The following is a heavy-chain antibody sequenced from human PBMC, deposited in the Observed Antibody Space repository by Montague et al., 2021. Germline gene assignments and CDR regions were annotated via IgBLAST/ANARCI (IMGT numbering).Heavy chain of an antibody. CDR3: VKQDYFVSGTSYKGFDP. D-gene: IGHD3-10*01. Sequence: SETLSLTCTVSSGSIFHAHWSWVRQPPGKGLEWLGSMFYGGATSNNPSLKSRVTMSIDTSTNQFSLKLSFVIAADTAVYYCVKQDYFVSGTSYKGFDPWGQGILVTVSS. CDR1: SGSIFHAH. J-gene: IGHJ5*02. V-gene: IGHV4-59*08. CDR2: MFYGGAT.